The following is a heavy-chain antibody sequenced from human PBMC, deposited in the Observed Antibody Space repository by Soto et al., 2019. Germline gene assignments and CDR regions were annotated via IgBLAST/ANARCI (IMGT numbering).Heavy chain of an antibody. CDR2: ISGSGGST. CDR1: GFTFSSYA. V-gene: IGHV3-23*01. J-gene: IGHJ5*02. D-gene: IGHD6-13*01. Sequence: GGSLRLSCAASGFTFSSYAMSWVRQAPGKGLEWVSAISGSGGSTYYADSVKGRFTISRDNSKNTLYLQMNSLRAEDTAVYYCAKVGYSSSWYAPNWFDPWGQGTLVTVSS. CDR3: AKVGYSSSWYAPNWFDP.